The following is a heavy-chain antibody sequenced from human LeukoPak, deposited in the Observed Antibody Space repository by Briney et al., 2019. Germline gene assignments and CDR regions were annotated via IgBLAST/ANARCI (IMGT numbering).Heavy chain of an antibody. Sequence: GGSLRLSWAASGFTLSSNWMSWVRQAPGKGLEWVATIKQDGSEKYYVESVKGRFTISRANAKNSLYLKMNSLRAEDTAVYYCARGRGYCSSPRCTPLWYFDNWGQGTLGTVSS. CDR1: GFTLSSNW. D-gene: IGHD2-2*01. J-gene: IGHJ4*02. V-gene: IGHV3-7*03. CDR2: IKQDGSEK. CDR3: ARGRGYCSSPRCTPLWYFDN.